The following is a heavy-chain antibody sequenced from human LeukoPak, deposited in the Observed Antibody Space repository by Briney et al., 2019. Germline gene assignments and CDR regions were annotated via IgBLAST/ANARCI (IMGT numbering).Heavy chain of an antibody. CDR1: GFNLGSNW. J-gene: IGHJ3*02. D-gene: IGHD3-16*01. CDR2: IKSDGGSI. CDR3: ARTDYFDI. Sequence: GGSLRLSCVASGFNLGSNWMHWVRQAPGKGLVWVSRIKSDGGSINYADSVKGRFTFPRDNAKNTLYLQMNRLRADDTAVYYCARTDYFDIWGEGTMVTVSS. V-gene: IGHV3-74*01.